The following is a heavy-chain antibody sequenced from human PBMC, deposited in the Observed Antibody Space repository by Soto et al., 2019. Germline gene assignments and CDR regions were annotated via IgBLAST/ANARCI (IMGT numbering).Heavy chain of an antibody. V-gene: IGHV3-7*01. Sequence: GGSLRLSCAASGFTFSSYWMTWVRQAPGKGLEWVANMNQDGSEKYCVVSVRGRFTISRDNAKNSLYLQMDSLRAEDTAVYYCARNNPHAFDIWGQGTMVTVSS. CDR2: MNQDGSEK. D-gene: IGHD1-1*01. CDR1: GFTFSSYW. J-gene: IGHJ3*02. CDR3: ARNNPHAFDI.